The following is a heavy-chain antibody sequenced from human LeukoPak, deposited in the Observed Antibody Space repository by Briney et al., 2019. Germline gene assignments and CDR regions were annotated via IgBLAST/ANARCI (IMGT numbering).Heavy chain of an antibody. CDR2: INHSGST. J-gene: IGHJ3*02. CDR3: ARRRGAAAGTGAAFDI. CDR1: GGSFSGYY. Sequence: SETLSLTCAVYGGSFSGYYWSWIRQPPGKGLEWIGEINHSGSTNYNPSLKSRVTISVDTSKNQFSLKLSSVTAADTAVYYCARRRGAAAGTGAAFDIWGQGTMVTVSS. D-gene: IGHD6-13*01. V-gene: IGHV4-34*01.